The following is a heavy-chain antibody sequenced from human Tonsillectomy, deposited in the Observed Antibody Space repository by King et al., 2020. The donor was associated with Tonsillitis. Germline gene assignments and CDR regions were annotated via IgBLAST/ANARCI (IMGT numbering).Heavy chain of an antibody. D-gene: IGHD6-13*01. J-gene: IGHJ4*02. V-gene: IGHV1-69*01. Sequence: AQLVQSGAEVKKPGSSVKVSCKASGGTLSSYAISWVRQAPGQGPEWMGGIIPISGTANYAQKFQGRVTITADESTSTAYMELRSLRSEDTAVYYCARDRAAGTFDFWGQGTLVTVSS. CDR1: GGTLSSYA. CDR3: ARDRAAGTFDF. CDR2: IIPISGTA.